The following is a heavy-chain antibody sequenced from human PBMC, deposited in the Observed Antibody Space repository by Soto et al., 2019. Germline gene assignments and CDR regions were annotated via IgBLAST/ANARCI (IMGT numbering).Heavy chain of an antibody. Sequence: ASVKVSCKASGYTFTSYAMHWVRQAPGQRLEWMGWINAGNGNAKYSQKFQGRVTITRDTSASTAYMELSSLRSEDTAVYYCAREYYYDSSGYYYFDYWGQGTLVTV. CDR1: GYTFTSYA. V-gene: IGHV1-3*01. D-gene: IGHD3-22*01. CDR3: AREYYYDSSGYYYFDY. J-gene: IGHJ4*02. CDR2: INAGNGNA.